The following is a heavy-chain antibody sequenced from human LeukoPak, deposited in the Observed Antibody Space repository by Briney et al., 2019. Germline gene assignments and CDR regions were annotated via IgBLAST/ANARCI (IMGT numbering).Heavy chain of an antibody. Sequence: SETLSLTCTVSGGSISSYYWSWIRQPPGKGLEWIGYIYYSGSTNYNPSLKSRVTISVDTSKNQFSLKLSSVTAAGTAVYYCARLGTTVTASGAFDIWGQGTMVTVSS. CDR2: IYYSGST. CDR3: ARLGTTVTASGAFDI. CDR1: GGSISSYY. D-gene: IGHD4-17*01. J-gene: IGHJ3*02. V-gene: IGHV4-59*08.